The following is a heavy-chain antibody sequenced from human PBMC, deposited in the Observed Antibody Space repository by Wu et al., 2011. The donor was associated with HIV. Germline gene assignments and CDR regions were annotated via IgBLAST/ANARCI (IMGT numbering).Heavy chain of an antibody. CDR1: GYTFTSYG. CDR2: IIPIFGTA. V-gene: IGHV1-69*01. Sequence: QVQLVQSGAEVKKPGASVKVSCKASGYTFTSYGISWVRQAPGQGLEWMGGIIPIFGTANYAQKFQGRVTITTDESTSTVYMELSSLRSEDTAVYYCARGIPYYYDSSGYSSTPYYFDYWGQGTLVTVSS. CDR3: ARGIPYYYDSSGYSSTPYYFDY. J-gene: IGHJ4*02. D-gene: IGHD3-22*01.